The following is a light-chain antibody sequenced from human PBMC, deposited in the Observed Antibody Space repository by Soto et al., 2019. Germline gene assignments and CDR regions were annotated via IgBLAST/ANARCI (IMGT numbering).Light chain of an antibody. V-gene: IGLV2-14*02. J-gene: IGLJ2*01. CDR3: AAWDDSLTGLL. CDR2: EGT. CDR1: SSDVGTYYL. Sequence: QSVLTQPASVSGSPGQSITISCTGTSSDVGTYYLVSWYQQHPGKVPKVMIYEGTKRPSGVPDRFSGSKSGTSASLAISGLQSEDEADYYCAAWDDSLTGLLIGGGTKLTVL.